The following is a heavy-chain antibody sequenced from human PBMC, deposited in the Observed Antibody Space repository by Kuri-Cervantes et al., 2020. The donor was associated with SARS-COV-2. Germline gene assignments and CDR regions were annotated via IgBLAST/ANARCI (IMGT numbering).Heavy chain of an antibody. CDR1: GGSFSGYY. J-gene: IGHJ4*02. CDR3: ARDGIAAAGTTPLDY. Sequence: SETLSLTCAVYGGSFSGYYWSWIRQPPGKGLEWIGEINHSGSTNYNPSLKSRVTISVDTSKNQLSLKLSSVTAADTAVYYCARDGIAAAGTTPLDYWGQGTLVTVSS. D-gene: IGHD6-13*01. CDR2: INHSGST. V-gene: IGHV4-34*01.